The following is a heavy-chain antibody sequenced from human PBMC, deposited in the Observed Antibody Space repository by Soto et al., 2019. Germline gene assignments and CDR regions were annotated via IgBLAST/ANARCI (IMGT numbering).Heavy chain of an antibody. CDR3: ARHDRDGGYSSGYYALDH. Sequence: PGESLKISCKASGYSFSSYWIGWVRQTPEIGLEWMGIIYPGDSNPRYSPSVQGQVTISADEAINTAYLQWNSLKASDTAMYYCARHDRDGGYSSGYYALDHWGQGTLVTVSS. V-gene: IGHV5-51*01. J-gene: IGHJ4*02. CDR2: IYPGDSNP. D-gene: IGHD3-22*01. CDR1: GYSFSSYW.